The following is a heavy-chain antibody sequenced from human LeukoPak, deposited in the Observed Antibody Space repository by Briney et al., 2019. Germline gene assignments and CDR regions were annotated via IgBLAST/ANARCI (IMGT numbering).Heavy chain of an antibody. CDR1: GGSFSGYY. CDR3: ARGLVPGWYFDY. V-gene: IGHV4-34*01. J-gene: IGHJ4*02. D-gene: IGHD2-8*01. CDR2: INHSGST. Sequence: SETLSLTCAVYGGSFSGYYWSWIRQPPGKGLEWIGEINHSGSTNYNPSLKSRVTISVDTSKNQFSLKLSSVTAADTAVYHCARGLVPGWYFDYWGQGTLVTVSS.